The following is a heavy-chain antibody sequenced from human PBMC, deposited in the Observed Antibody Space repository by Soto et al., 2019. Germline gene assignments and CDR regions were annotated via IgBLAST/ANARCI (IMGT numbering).Heavy chain of an antibody. D-gene: IGHD3-22*01. CDR2: IKQDGSEK. CDR1: GFTFSSYL. V-gene: IGHV3-7*05. CDR3: ARDTGGDYYYDSSGYYFVRGNDAFDI. Sequence: RGSLRLSCAASGFTFSSYLMSWVRQAPGKGLEWVANIKQDGSEKYYVDSVKGRFTISRDNAKNSLYLQMNSLRAEDTAVYYCARDTGGDYYYDSSGYYFVRGNDAFDIWGQGTMVTVSS. J-gene: IGHJ3*02.